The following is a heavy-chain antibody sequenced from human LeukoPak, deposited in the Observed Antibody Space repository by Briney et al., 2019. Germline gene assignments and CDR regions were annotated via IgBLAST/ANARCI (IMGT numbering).Heavy chain of an antibody. J-gene: IGHJ5*02. CDR3: ARAMVVVSSSNWFDP. CDR1: DGSISSGGYS. Sequence: SQTLSLTCAVSDGSISSGGYSWSWIRQPPGKGLEWIGYIYHSGSTYYNPSLKSRVTISVDRSKNQFSLKLSSVTAADTAVYHRARAMVVVSSSNWFDPWGQGTLVTVSS. V-gene: IGHV4-30-2*01. D-gene: IGHD6-6*01. CDR2: IYHSGST.